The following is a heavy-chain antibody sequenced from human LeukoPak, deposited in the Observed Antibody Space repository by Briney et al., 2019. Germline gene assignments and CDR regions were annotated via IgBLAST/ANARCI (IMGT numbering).Heavy chain of an antibody. Sequence: SETLSLTCTVSGGSTNSYYWSWIRQPPGKGLEWIGNIYNSGTTNYNPSLKSRVTISVDTSKNQFSLKLSSVTAADTAVYYCARAAEIGTLGYFQHWGQGTLVTVSS. J-gene: IGHJ1*01. CDR3: ARAAEIGTLGYFQH. V-gene: IGHV4-59*08. CDR2: IYNSGTT. D-gene: IGHD6-13*01. CDR1: GGSTNSYY.